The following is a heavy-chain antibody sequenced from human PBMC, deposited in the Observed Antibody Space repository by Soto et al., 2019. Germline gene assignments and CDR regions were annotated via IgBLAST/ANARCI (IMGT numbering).Heavy chain of an antibody. J-gene: IGHJ4*02. Sequence: EVQLLDSGGGFVQPGGSLRLSCAASGLTFSSYAMNWVRQAPGKGLEWVSVISGSGDSKYYADSVKGRFTISRDNSKNTLYLQMNSLRTEDTAVYYCARRGPGTYFDYWGQGTLVTVSS. D-gene: IGHD6-13*01. CDR3: ARRGPGTYFDY. CDR1: GLTFSSYA. V-gene: IGHV3-23*01. CDR2: ISGSGDSK.